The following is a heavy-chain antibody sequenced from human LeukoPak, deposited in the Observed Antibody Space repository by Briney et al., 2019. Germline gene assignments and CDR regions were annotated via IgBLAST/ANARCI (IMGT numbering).Heavy chain of an antibody. CDR3: ASLGTIFGVVIV. V-gene: IGHV4-61*02. CDR2: IYTSGST. D-gene: IGHD3-3*01. Sequence: PSETLSLTCTVSGGSISSGSNYWSWIRQPAGKGLEWIGRIYTSGSTNYNPSLKSRVTISVDTSKNQFSLKLSSVTAADTAVYYCASLGTIFGVVIVWGKGTTVTVSS. J-gene: IGHJ6*04. CDR1: GGSISSGSNY.